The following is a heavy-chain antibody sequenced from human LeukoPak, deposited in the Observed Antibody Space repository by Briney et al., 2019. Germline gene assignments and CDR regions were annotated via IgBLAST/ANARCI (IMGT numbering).Heavy chain of an antibody. D-gene: IGHD2-2*01. Sequence: GRSLRLSCAASGFTFSSYAMHWVRQAPGKGREGVAVISYDGSNKYYADSVKGRFTISRDNSKSTLYLQMNSLRAEDTAVYYCARSTASRREFDYWGQGTLVTVSS. CDR3: ARSTASRREFDY. J-gene: IGHJ4*02. CDR1: GFTFSSYA. CDR2: ISYDGSNK. V-gene: IGHV3-30-3*01.